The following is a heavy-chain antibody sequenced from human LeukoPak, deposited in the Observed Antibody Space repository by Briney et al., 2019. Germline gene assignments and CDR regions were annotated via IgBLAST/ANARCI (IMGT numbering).Heavy chain of an antibody. D-gene: IGHD5-18*01. V-gene: IGHV3-30*02. J-gene: IGHJ4*02. CDR3: AKDSWLPPHYFDY. Sequence: PGGSLRLSCAASGFTFSSYGMHWVRQAPGKGLEWVAFIRYDGSNKYYADSVKGRFTISRDNSKNTLHLQMNSLRAEDTAVYYCAKDSWLPPHYFDYWGQGTLVTVSS. CDR2: IRYDGSNK. CDR1: GFTFSSYG.